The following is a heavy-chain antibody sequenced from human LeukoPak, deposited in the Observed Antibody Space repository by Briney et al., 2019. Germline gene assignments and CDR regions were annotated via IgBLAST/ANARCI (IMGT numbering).Heavy chain of an antibody. CDR2: IWYDGSNK. CDR3: ARDGNYGGNSELPS. Sequence: GGSLRLSCAASGFTFSSYGMHWVRQAPGKGLEWVAVIWYDGSNKYYADSVKGRFTISRDNSKNTLYLQMNSLGAEDTAVYYCARDGNYGGNSELPSWGQGTLVTVFS. CDR1: GFTFSSYG. J-gene: IGHJ5*02. D-gene: IGHD4-23*01. V-gene: IGHV3-33*01.